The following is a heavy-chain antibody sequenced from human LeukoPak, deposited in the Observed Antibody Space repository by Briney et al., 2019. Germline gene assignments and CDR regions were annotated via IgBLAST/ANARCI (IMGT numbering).Heavy chain of an antibody. CDR1: GYTFTSYD. D-gene: IGHD2-15*01. Sequence: ASVTVSFRASGYTFTSYDINWVRQAPGQGLEWMGWMNPNNGKTGYAQKFQGRITVTRNPSISTAYMELSSLRSEDTAVYYCARGGVCSGGSCYLVYWGQGTLVTVSS. J-gene: IGHJ4*02. CDR3: ARGGVCSGGSCYLVY. V-gene: IGHV1-8*01. CDR2: MNPNNGKT.